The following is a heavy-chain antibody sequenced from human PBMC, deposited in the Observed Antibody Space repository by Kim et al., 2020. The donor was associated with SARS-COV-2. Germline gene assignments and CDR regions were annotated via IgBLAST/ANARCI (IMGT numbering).Heavy chain of an antibody. CDR2: ISSSSSYI. CDR3: ARVLKGSVAGTGY. J-gene: IGHJ4*02. D-gene: IGHD6-19*01. CDR1: GFTFSSYS. V-gene: IGHV3-21*01. Sequence: GGSLRLSCAASGFTFSSYSMNWVRQAPGKGLEWVSSISSSSSYIYYADSVKGRFTISRDNAKNSLYLQMNSLRAEDTAVYYCARVLKGSVAGTGYWGQGTLVTVSS.